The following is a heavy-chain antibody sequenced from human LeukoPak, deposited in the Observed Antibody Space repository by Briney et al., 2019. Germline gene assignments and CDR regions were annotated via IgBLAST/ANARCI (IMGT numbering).Heavy chain of an antibody. V-gene: IGHV3-7*05. CDR3: ARDRDTGYSGGDALDI. D-gene: IGHD3-9*01. CDR1: GFTFRNYW. CDR2: IKEDGSVQ. J-gene: IGHJ3*02. Sequence: GGSLRLSCAVSGFTFRNYWINWVRQAPGKGLEWVAQIKEDGSVQKYVDSVKGRFTISRDNAKNSLYLQMNSLRVEDTAVYYCARDRDTGYSGGDALDIWGQGTMITVSS.